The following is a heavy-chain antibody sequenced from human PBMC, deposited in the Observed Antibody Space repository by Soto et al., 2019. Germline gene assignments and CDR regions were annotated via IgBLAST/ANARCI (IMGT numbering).Heavy chain of an antibody. J-gene: IGHJ4*02. D-gene: IGHD6-6*01. CDR1: GFTFSSYG. CDR3: ARDTTRRYSSSSWCDY. CDR2: IWYDGSNK. V-gene: IGHV3-33*01. Sequence: GGSLRLSCAASGFTFSSYGMHWVRQAPGKGLEWVAVIWYDGSNKYYADSVKGRFTISRDNSKNTLYLQMNSLRAEDTAVYYCARDTTRRYSSSSWCDYWGQGTLVTVSS.